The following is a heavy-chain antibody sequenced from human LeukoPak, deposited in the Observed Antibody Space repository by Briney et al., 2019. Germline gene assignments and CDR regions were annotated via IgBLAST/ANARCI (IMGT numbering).Heavy chain of an antibody. D-gene: IGHD3-3*01. CDR1: GGTFSSYA. CDR3: ARPPPHDFWSGHHYFDY. Sequence: ASVKVSCKASGGTFSSYAISWVRQAPGQGLEWMGRIIPIFGTANYAQKFQGRVTITTDESTSTAYMELSSLRSEDTAVYYCARPPPHDFWSGHHYFDYWGQGTLVTVSS. J-gene: IGHJ4*02. V-gene: IGHV1-69*05. CDR2: IIPIFGTA.